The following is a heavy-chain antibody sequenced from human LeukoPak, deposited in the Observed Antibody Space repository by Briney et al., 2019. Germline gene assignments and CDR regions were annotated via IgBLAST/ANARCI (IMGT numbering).Heavy chain of an antibody. CDR2: IYYSGST. V-gene: IGHV4-31*02. Sequence: SWVRQAPGKGLEWIGYIYYSGSTYYNPSLKSRVTISVDTSKNQFSLKLSSVTAADTAVYYCARPVNSLGAFDIWGQGTMVTVSS. J-gene: IGHJ3*02. D-gene: IGHD3-16*01. CDR3: ARPVNSLGAFDI.